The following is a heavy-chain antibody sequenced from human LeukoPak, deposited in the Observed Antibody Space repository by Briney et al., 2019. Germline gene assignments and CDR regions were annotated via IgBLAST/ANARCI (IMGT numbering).Heavy chain of an antibody. J-gene: IGHJ4*02. D-gene: IGHD6-6*01. CDR3: AIQSIVPRPGY. V-gene: IGHV1-2*06. Sequence: ASVKVSCKASGGTFSSYAISWVRQAPGQGLERMGRINPNSGGTDYAQKFQGRVTMTRDTSVSTAYMELSRLTSDDTAVYYCAIQSIVPRPGYWGQGTLVAVSS. CDR1: GGTFSSYA. CDR2: INPNSGGT.